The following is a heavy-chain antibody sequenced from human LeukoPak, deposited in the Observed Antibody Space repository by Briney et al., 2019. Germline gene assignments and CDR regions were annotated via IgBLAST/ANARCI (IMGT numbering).Heavy chain of an antibody. CDR2: IYYTGAT. V-gene: IGHV4-59*08. J-gene: IGHJ4*02. CDR1: GGSISTY. Sequence: SETLSLTCTVSGGSISTYWTWIRQPPGKGLEWIGYIYYTGATSYNPSLKSRVIISVDTSKKQFSLKLTSVTAADTDVYYCARYGGSGWVIDNWGQATLVTVYS. CDR3: ARYGGSGWVIDN. D-gene: IGHD6-19*01.